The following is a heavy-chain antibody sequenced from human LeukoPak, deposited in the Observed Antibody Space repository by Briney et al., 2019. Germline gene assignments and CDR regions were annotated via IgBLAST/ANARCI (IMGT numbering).Heavy chain of an antibody. CDR2: IYYSGST. V-gene: IGHV4-39*01. Sequence: PSETLSLTCTVSGGSISSDYWGWIRQPPGKGLEWIGSIYYSGSTYYNPSLKSRVTISVDTSKNQFSLKLSSVTAADTAVYYCARHTDGSLHYYYYMDVWGKGTTVTVSS. CDR3: ARHTDGSLHYYYYMDV. J-gene: IGHJ6*03. CDR1: GGSISSDY.